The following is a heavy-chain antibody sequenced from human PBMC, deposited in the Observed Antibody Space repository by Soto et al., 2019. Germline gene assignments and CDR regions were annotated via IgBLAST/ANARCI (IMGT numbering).Heavy chain of an antibody. V-gene: IGHV5-51*01. Sequence: GESLKISCKGSGYSFTSYWIGWVRQMPGKGLEWMGIIYPGNSDTRYSPSFQGQVTISADTSISTAYLEWSSLKASDTAIYYCTRGGDPYKTGHWGQGTLVTVSS. D-gene: IGHD2-21*01. CDR2: IYPGNSDT. CDR1: GYSFTSYW. CDR3: TRGGDPYKTGH. J-gene: IGHJ4*02.